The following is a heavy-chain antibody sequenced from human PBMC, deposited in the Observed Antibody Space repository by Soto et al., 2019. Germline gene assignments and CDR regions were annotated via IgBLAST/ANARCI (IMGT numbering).Heavy chain of an antibody. Sequence: QVQLVESGGGVVQPGRSLRLSCAASGFTFTTYGIHWVRQAPGKGLEWVAVISSDGSKNYFADSVRGRFTISRDNSKNSVYLQINKVREVDTAVYYWSTEMMAYYYGLDVWGQGTTVFGSS. D-gene: IGHD3-16*01. J-gene: IGHJ6*02. V-gene: IGHV3-30*03. CDR3: STEMMAYYYGLDV. CDR1: GFTFTTYG. CDR2: ISSDGSKN.